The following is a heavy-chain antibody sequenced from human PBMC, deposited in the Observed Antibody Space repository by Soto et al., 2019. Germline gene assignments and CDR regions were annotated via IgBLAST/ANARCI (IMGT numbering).Heavy chain of an antibody. Sequence: GGSLRLSCAASGFTLSSYAMSWVRQAPGKGLEWVSTFSGTGGYTYSADSVKGRFTISRDDSKNTLFLHMNSLRAADTAVYCCARGQRALITYGPFDPWGQGTLVTVSS. J-gene: IGHJ5*02. CDR1: GFTLSSYA. V-gene: IGHV3-23*01. CDR2: FSGTGGYT. CDR3: ARGQRALITYGPFDP. D-gene: IGHD4-17*01.